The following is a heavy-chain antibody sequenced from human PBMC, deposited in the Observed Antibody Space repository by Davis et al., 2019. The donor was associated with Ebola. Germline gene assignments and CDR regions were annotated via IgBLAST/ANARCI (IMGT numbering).Heavy chain of an antibody. Sequence: ALVKVSCKASGYTFNSYGFSWVRQAPGQGLEWMGCISAYNGNTSYAHKLQGRVTMTTDTSTSTTYMELRSLTSDDTVVYYCARGAYDIDYWGQGTLVTVSS. CDR2: ISAYNGNT. CDR1: GYTFNSYG. J-gene: IGHJ4*02. D-gene: IGHD5-12*01. V-gene: IGHV1-18*04. CDR3: ARGAYDIDY.